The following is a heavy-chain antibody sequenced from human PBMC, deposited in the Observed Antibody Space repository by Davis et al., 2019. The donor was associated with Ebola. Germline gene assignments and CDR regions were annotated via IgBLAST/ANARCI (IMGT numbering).Heavy chain of an antibody. Sequence: ASVKVSCKASGYTFTSYGISWVRQAPGQGLEWMGWINPNSGGTKYAEEFQGWVTMTRDTSTSTVYLDLRTLKSDDTAVYYCARRGGSYFATGLDVWGQGTTVTVSS. V-gene: IGHV1-2*04. CDR2: INPNSGGT. CDR1: GYTFTSYG. CDR3: ARRGGSYFATGLDV. D-gene: IGHD3-10*01. J-gene: IGHJ6*02.